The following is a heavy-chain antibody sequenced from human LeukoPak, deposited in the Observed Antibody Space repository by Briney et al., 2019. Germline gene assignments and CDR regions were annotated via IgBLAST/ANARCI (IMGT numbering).Heavy chain of an antibody. CDR2: ISGSGGST. D-gene: IGHD3-10*01. J-gene: IGHJ4*02. V-gene: IGHV3-23*01. CDR3: AKDSRVLEPYYYGPGSSDY. CDR1: GFTFSSYA. Sequence: GGSLRLSCAASGFTFSSYAMSWVRQAPGKGLEWVSAISGSGGSTYYADSVKGRFTISRDNSKNTLYLQMNSLRAEDTAVYYCAKDSRVLEPYYYGPGSSDYWGPGTLVTVSS.